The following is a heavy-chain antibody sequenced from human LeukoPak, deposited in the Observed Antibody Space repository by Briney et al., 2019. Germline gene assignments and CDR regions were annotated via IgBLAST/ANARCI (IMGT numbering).Heavy chain of an antibody. V-gene: IGHV3-48*02. CDR3: ARGSHFFDY. Sequence: PGGSLRLSCAASGFTFSNAWMNWVRQAPGKGLEWVSTISSGGTTISYADSVKGRFTISRDNAKNSLDLQMNTLRDEDTAVYYCARGSHFFDYWGQGALATVSS. CDR1: GFTFSNAW. CDR2: ISSGGTTI. J-gene: IGHJ4*02. D-gene: IGHD2/OR15-2a*01.